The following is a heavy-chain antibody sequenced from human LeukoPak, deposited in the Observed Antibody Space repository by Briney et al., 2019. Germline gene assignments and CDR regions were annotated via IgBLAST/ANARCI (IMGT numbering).Heavy chain of an antibody. J-gene: IGHJ4*02. CDR1: GGSISSYY. CDR2: IYYSGST. CDR3: ARTVAGKLVFAY. V-gene: IGHV4-39*07. D-gene: IGHD6-19*01. Sequence: SETLSLTCTVSGGSISSYYWGWIRQPPGKGLEWIGSIYYSGSTYYNPSLKSRVTISVDTSKNQCSLKLSSVTAADTAIYYCARTVAGKLVFAYWGQGTLVTVSS.